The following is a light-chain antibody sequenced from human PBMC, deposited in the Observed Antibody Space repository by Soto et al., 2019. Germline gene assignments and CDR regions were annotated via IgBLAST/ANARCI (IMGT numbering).Light chain of an antibody. J-gene: IGKJ1*01. V-gene: IGKV1-5*01. Sequence: DIQMTQSPSTLSASVGDRVTITCRASQSISSWLAWYQQKPGKAPKLLIYDASSLESGVPSRFSGSGSGTEFTLTISSLQPHDFATYYCQQYYSYPGTFGQGTKVDIK. CDR3: QQYYSYPGT. CDR1: QSISSW. CDR2: DAS.